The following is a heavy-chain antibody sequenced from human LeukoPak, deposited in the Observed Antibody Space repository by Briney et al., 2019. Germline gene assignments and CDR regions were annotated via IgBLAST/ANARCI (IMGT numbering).Heavy chain of an antibody. CDR2: IKEDGTKK. CDR1: GFTFNTFW. J-gene: IGHJ5*02. Sequence: PGGSLRLSCAASGFTFNTFWMSWVRQTPGKGLEWVANIKEDGTKKYYVDSVKGRFPISRDNAENSLYLQMNSLRAEDTAVYYCARDAAGYDPWGQGTLVTVSS. V-gene: IGHV3-7*01. CDR3: ARDAAGYDP. D-gene: IGHD6-13*01.